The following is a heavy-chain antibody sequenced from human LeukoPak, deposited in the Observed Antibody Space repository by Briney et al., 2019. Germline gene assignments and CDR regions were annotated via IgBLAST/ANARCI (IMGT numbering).Heavy chain of an antibody. V-gene: IGHV1-18*01. Sequence: GASVKVSCKASGYTFTSYGISWVRQAPGQGLEWMGWISAYNGNTNYAQKLQGRVTMTTDTSTSTAYMELRSLRSDDTAVYYCARERVGYCSGGSCFPAPAFDIWGQGTMVTVSS. D-gene: IGHD2-15*01. CDR2: ISAYNGNT. CDR1: GYTFTSYG. J-gene: IGHJ3*02. CDR3: ARERVGYCSGGSCFPAPAFDI.